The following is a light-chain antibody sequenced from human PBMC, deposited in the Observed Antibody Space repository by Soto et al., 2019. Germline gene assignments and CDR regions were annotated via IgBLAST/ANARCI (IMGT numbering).Light chain of an antibody. CDR1: SIDVGAYNF. Sequence: QSVLTQPASVSGSPGQSITISCTGTSIDVGAYNFVSWYQQHPGKAPKLIFYEVSNRPPGLSDRFSGSKSGTTASLTISGLQAEDEADYFCSSYTTNKTLLFGGGTKVTVL. CDR2: EVS. V-gene: IGLV2-14*01. CDR3: SSYTTNKTLL. J-gene: IGLJ2*01.